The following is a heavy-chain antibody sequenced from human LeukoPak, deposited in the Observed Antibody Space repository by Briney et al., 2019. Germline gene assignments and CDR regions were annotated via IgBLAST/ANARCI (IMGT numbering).Heavy chain of an antibody. Sequence: YIXSIVNSIYDAHSGKGRFTISRDNAKKALALQMNNLRAEDTAVYYCAKEKGDGYSGYDYYFDYWGQGTLVTVSS. CDR3: AKEKGDGYSGYDYYFDY. CDR2: IXSIVNSI. D-gene: IGHD5-12*01. V-gene: IGHV3-11*04. J-gene: IGHJ4*02.